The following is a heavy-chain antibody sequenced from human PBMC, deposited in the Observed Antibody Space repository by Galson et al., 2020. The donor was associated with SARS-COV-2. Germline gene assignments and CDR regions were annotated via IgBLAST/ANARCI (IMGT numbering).Heavy chain of an antibody. J-gene: IGHJ4*02. V-gene: IGHV4-31*03. CDR1: GGSISSGGYY. CDR2: IYYSGST. D-gene: IGHD2-21*02. CDR3: ARVRVTPGRIFDY. Sequence: SETLSLTCTVSGGSISSGGYYWSWIRQHPGKGLEWIGYIYYSGSTYYNPSLKSRVTISVDTSKNQFSLKLSSVTAADTAVYYCARVRVTPGRIFDYWGQGTLVTVSS.